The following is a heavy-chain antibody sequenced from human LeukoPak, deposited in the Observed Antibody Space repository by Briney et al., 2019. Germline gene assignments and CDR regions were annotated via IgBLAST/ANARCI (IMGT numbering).Heavy chain of an antibody. CDR3: ARVIRTGNSGFSFDY. CDR2: IYSDGTT. D-gene: IGHD4-23*01. CDR1: EFTFSSYS. J-gene: IGHJ4*02. Sequence: GGSLRLSCAASEFTFSSYSMNWVRQAPGKGLEWFSIIYSDGTTCYADSVKGQFTISRDNSKNTVYLQMNSLRAEDTAKYYCARVIRTGNSGFSFDYWGQGTLVTVSS. V-gene: IGHV3-53*01.